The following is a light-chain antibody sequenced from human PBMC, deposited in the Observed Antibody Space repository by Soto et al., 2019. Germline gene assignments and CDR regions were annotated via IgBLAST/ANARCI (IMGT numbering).Light chain of an antibody. J-gene: IGKJ3*01. CDR3: QQSYTTLFT. CDR2: AAS. V-gene: IGKV1-39*01. CDR1: QSISNY. Sequence: DIQMTPSPSSLSASVGDRVTITCRASQSISNYLNWYQQKPGKAPKLLIYAASSLQSGVPSRFSGSGSGTDFTLTISSLQPEDCATYSCQQSYTTLFTFGPGTNVDI.